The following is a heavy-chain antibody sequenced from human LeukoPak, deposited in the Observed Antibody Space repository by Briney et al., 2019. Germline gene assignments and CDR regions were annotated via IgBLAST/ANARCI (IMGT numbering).Heavy chain of an antibody. D-gene: IGHD3-10*01. CDR3: ARETESSPLLLWFGELFTPFDY. V-gene: IGHV3-48*03. CDR2: ISSSGSTI. Sequence: PGGSLRLSCAASGFTFSSYEMNWVRQAPGKGLEWVSYISSSGSTIYYADSVKGRFTISRDNAKNSLYLQMNSLRAEDTAVYYCARETESSPLLLWFGELFTPFDYWGQGTLVTVSS. J-gene: IGHJ4*02. CDR1: GFTFSSYE.